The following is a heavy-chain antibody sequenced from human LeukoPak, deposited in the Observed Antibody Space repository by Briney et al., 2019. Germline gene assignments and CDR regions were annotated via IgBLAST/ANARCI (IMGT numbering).Heavy chain of an antibody. Sequence: GGSLRLSCAGSGFIFNNYAMHWVRQPPGKGLEWVSGISWNSGSIDYADSVKGRFTISGDNAKNSLYLQMNSLRVEDTAFYYCAKDNRRHYTSGPNPDSLHWGQGALVTVSS. J-gene: IGHJ4*02. V-gene: IGHV3-9*01. CDR2: ISWNSGSI. D-gene: IGHD6-19*01. CDR1: GFIFNNYA. CDR3: AKDNRRHYTSGPNPDSLH.